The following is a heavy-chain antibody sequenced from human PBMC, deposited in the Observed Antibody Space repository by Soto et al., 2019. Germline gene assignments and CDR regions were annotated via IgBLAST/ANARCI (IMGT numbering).Heavy chain of an antibody. D-gene: IGHD3-3*01. J-gene: IGHJ3*02. CDR2: INPSGGST. CDR3: ARAGRFDFWSGYCTPHAFDT. V-gene: IGHV1-46*03. Sequence: ASVKVSCKASGYTFTSYYMHWVRQAPGQGLEWMGIINPSGGSTSYAQKFQGRVTMTRDTSTSTVYMELSSLRSEDTAVYYCARAGRFDFWSGYCTPHAFDTWGKGTMVTVS. CDR1: GYTFTSYY.